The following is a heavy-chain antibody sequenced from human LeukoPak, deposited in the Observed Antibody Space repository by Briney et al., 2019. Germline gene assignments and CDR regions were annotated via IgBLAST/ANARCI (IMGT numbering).Heavy chain of an antibody. CDR3: AKQGRYGSGSFY. D-gene: IGHD3-10*01. CDR1: GFTFSTYA. V-gene: IGHV3-21*04. Sequence: GGSLRLSCAASGFTFSTYAMTWVRQAPGKGLEWVSSISSSSSYIYYADSVKGRFTISRDNAKNSLYLQMNSLRAEDTALYYCAKQGRYGSGSFYWGQGTLVTVSS. J-gene: IGHJ4*02. CDR2: ISSSSSYI.